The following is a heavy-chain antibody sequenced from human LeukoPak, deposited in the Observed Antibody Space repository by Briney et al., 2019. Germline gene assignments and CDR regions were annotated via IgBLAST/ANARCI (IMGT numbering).Heavy chain of an antibody. V-gene: IGHV3-30*18. CDR3: AKKLYGVLSFDY. D-gene: IGHD2-8*01. J-gene: IGHJ4*02. CDR1: GFTFSSYG. Sequence: PGRSLRLSCAASGFTFSSYGMHWVRQAPGKGLEWVAVISYDGSNKYYADSVKGRFTISRDNSKNTLYLQMNSLRAEDTAVYYCAKKLYGVLSFDYWGQGTLVTVSS. CDR2: ISYDGSNK.